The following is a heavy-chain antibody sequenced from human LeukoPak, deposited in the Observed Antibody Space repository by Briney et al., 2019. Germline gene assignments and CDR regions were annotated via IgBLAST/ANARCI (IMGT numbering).Heavy chain of an antibody. CDR2: ISAYNGNT. CDR1: GYTFTSYG. Sequence: ASVKVSCKASGYTFTSYGISWVRQAPGQGLEGMGWISAYNGNTNYAQKLQGRVTMTTDTSTSTAYMELRSLRSDDTAVYYCAREGSSGWYEWFVDYWGQGALVTVSS. D-gene: IGHD6-19*01. CDR3: AREGSSGWYEWFVDY. J-gene: IGHJ4*02. V-gene: IGHV1-18*01.